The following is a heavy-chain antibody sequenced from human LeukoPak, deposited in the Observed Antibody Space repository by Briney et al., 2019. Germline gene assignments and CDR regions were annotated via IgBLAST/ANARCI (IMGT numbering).Heavy chain of an antibody. CDR3: AKDLLRAPFGVVIMSSYFDY. CDR2: ISYDGSNK. D-gene: IGHD3-3*01. J-gene: IGHJ4*02. V-gene: IGHV3-30*18. CDR1: GFTFSSYG. Sequence: PGGSLRLSCAASGFTFSSYGMHWVRQAPGKGLEWVAVISYDGSNKYYADSVKGRFTISRDNSKNTLYLQMNSLRAEDTAVYYCAKDLLRAPFGVVIMSSYFDYWGQGTLVTVSS.